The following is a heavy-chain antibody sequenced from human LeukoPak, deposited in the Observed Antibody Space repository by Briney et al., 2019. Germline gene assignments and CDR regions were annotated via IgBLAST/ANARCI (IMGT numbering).Heavy chain of an antibody. D-gene: IGHD3-22*01. CDR3: ASGTTYYYDPNQTATPYFDY. Sequence: GASVKVSCKASGYTFNSYGITWVRQAPGQGLEWMGGIIPIFGTANYAQKFQGRVTITADESTSTAYMELSSLRSEDTAVYYCASGTTYYYDPNQTATPYFDYWGQGTLVTVSS. V-gene: IGHV1-69*13. CDR1: GYTFNSYG. CDR2: IIPIFGTA. J-gene: IGHJ4*02.